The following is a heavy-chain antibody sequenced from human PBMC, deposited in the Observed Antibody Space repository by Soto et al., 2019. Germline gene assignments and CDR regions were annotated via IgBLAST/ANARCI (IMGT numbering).Heavy chain of an antibody. CDR2: IIPIFGAA. CDR1: GGTFSSYA. V-gene: IGHV1-69*13. CDR3: AREGRSTYYYYGMDV. J-gene: IGHJ6*02. Sequence: ASVKVSCKASGGTFSSYAISWVRQAPGQGLEWMGGIIPIFGAANYAQKFQGRVTITADESTSTAYMELSSLRSEDTAVYYCAREGRSTYYYYGMDVWGQGTTVTVSS.